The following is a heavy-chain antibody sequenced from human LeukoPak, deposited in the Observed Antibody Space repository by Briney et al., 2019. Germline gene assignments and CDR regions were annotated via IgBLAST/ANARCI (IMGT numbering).Heavy chain of an antibody. CDR2: ISSSGSTR. J-gene: IGHJ4*02. CDR1: EFTLSDYY. Sequence: GGSLRLSCVASEFTLSDYYMSWIRQAPGKGLEWISFISSSGSTRYYADSVKGRFTISRDNAKNSLYLQMNSLRAEDTAVYYCARSYSSGYSGIPDYWGQGTLVTVSS. V-gene: IGHV3-11*04. D-gene: IGHD1-26*01. CDR3: ARSYSSGYSGIPDY.